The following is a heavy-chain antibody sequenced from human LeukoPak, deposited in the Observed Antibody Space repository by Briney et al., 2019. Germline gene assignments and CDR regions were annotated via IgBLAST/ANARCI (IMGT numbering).Heavy chain of an antibody. J-gene: IGHJ5*02. CDR3: ARDVGIRYFDWLEQPWNWFDP. Sequence: GASVKVSCKASGYTFTSYDINWVRQATGQGLEWMGWMNPNSGNTGYAQKFQGRVTITRNTSISTAYMELSSLRSEDTAVYYCARDVGIRYFDWLEQPWNWFDPWGQGTLVTVSS. D-gene: IGHD3-9*01. CDR1: GYTFTSYD. V-gene: IGHV1-8*03. CDR2: MNPNSGNT.